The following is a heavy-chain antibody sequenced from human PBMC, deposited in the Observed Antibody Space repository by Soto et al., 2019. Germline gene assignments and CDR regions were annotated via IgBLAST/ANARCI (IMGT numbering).Heavy chain of an antibody. J-gene: IGHJ5*02. CDR1: GYTFTNYG. D-gene: IGHD3-10*01. Sequence: QVQLVQSGGEVKKPGASVKVSCKASGYTFTNYGISWVRQAPGQGLEWMGWINVYNGNTKYAQKVQGRVTMTTDTSTSTAYIEQRSLRADDTAVYYCARGVGSGSYYHQYNWFDPWGQGTLVTVSS. V-gene: IGHV1-18*01. CDR3: ARGVGSGSYYHQYNWFDP. CDR2: INVYNGNT.